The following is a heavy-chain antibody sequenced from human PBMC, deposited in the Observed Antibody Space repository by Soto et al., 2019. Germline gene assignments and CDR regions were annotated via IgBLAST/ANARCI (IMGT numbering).Heavy chain of an antibody. D-gene: IGHD4-17*01. Sequence: GGSLRLSCAASGFIFSTYEMNWVRQAPGKGLERISYISSSGNTVYYADSLKVRFTISRDNAKNSLYLQMSSLGAEDTAVYYCARQGDYDYFYYWGQGTLVTVSS. J-gene: IGHJ4*02. CDR1: GFIFSTYE. CDR2: ISSSGNTV. CDR3: ARQGDYDYFYY. V-gene: IGHV3-48*03.